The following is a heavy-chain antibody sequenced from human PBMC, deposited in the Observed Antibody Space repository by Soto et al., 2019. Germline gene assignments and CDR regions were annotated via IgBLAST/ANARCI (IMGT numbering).Heavy chain of an antibody. V-gene: IGHV1-69*02. CDR3: AHVPYDYGSGWGV. CDR1: GGTFSSYT. D-gene: IGHD3-10*01. J-gene: IGHJ6*02. Sequence: QVQLVQSGAEVKKPGSSVKVSCKASGGTFSSYTISWVRQAPGQGLEWMGRIIPILGIANYAQKFQGRVTITADKSTSTAYMELSSLRSEDTAVYYCAHVPYDYGSGWGVWGQGTTVTVSS. CDR2: IIPILGIA.